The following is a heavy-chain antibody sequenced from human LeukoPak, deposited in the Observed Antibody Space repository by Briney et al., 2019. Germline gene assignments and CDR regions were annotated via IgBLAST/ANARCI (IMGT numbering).Heavy chain of an antibody. CDR1: GYTFTSYG. CDR3: ARAEGVNDFWSGYSTNGMDV. Sequence: ASVKVSCKASGYTFTSYGISWVRQAPGQGLEWMGWISAYNGNTNYAQKLQGRVTMTTDTSTSTAYMELSRLRSDDTAVYYCARAEGVNDFWSGYSTNGMDVWGQGTTVTVSS. V-gene: IGHV1-18*01. CDR2: ISAYNGNT. J-gene: IGHJ6*02. D-gene: IGHD3-3*01.